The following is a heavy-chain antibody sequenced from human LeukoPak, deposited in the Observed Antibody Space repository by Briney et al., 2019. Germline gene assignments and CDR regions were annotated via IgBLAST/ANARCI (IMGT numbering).Heavy chain of an antibody. J-gene: IGHJ4*02. CDR1: GYTFTTYG. CDR2: INPYNGNT. CDR3: ARELYGRFEY. Sequence: ASVKVSCKDSGYTFTTYGISWVRQAPGQRLECMGWINPYNGNTNYAQKLQGRVTMTTDTSTSTAYMELRSLRSDDTAVYYCARELYGRFEYWGQGTLVTVSS. D-gene: IGHD2-2*02. V-gene: IGHV1-18*01.